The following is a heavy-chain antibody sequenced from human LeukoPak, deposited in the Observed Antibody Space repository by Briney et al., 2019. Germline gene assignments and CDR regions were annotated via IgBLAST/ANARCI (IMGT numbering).Heavy chain of an antibody. CDR1: GFTFSSYA. Sequence: GGSLRLSCAASGFTFSSYAMHWVRQAPGKGLEWVAIISYDGSNKYHADSVKGRFTISRDNSKNTLYLQMNSLRAEDTAVYYCARDLTDPPYYYYYIDVWGKGTTVTISS. CDR3: ARDLTDPPYYYYYIDV. J-gene: IGHJ6*03. V-gene: IGHV3-30*04. CDR2: ISYDGSNK.